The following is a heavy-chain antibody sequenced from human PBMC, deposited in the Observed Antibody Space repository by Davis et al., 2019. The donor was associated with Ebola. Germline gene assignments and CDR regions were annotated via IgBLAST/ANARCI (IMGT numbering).Heavy chain of an antibody. D-gene: IGHD1-26*01. V-gene: IGHV4-39*01. J-gene: IGHJ6*04. CDR3: ARHDVGAPLHNRYGLDV. CDR2: VHYRGST. Sequence: MPSETLSLTCIVSGGSINSSPYYWGWIRQPPGKGLEWIGSVHYRGSTYFNPSLKSRVTLFVDTSKNHFSLKMSSVTAADTAVYYCARHDVGAPLHNRYGLDVWGTGTTVTVSS. CDR1: GGSINSSPYY.